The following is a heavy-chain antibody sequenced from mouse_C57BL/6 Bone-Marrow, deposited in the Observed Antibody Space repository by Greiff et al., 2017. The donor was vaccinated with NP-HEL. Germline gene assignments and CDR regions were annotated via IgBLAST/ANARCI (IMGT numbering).Heavy chain of an antibody. V-gene: IGHV1-50*01. CDR2: LDPSDSYT. CDR1: GYTFTSYW. CDR3: ARAGVYYGNYRWYFDV. D-gene: IGHD2-1*01. J-gene: IGHJ1*03. Sequence: VQLQEPGAELVKPGASVKLSCKASGYTFTSYWMQWVKQRPGQGLEWIGELDPSDSYTNYNQKFKGKATLTVDTSSSTAYMQLSSLTAEDSAVYYCARAGVYYGNYRWYFDVWGTGTTVTVSS.